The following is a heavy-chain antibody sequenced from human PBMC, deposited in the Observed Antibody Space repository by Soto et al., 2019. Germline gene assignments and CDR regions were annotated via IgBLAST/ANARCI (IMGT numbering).Heavy chain of an antibody. D-gene: IGHD4-4*01. CDR1: EFTFSSYA. CDR2: ISYDGGHK. CDR3: ARVKTDYSNPRGPFFFYGMDV. V-gene: IGHV3-30-3*01. Sequence: QVQLVESGGGVVHPERSLRLSCSASEFTFSSYAMHWVRQAPGKGLEWVAGISYDGGHKFYGDSVRGRFTISRDSSKPTVFLQMNSLRPEDTAAYYCARVKTDYSNPRGPFFFYGMDVWGQGTTVTVSS. J-gene: IGHJ6*02.